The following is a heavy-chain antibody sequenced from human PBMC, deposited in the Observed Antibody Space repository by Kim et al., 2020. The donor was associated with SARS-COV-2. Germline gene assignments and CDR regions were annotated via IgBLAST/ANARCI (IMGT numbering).Heavy chain of an antibody. V-gene: IGHV1-18*01. J-gene: IGHJ3*02. CDR3: ARSFFTLLWFGGPNAFDI. CDR2: INTYKGDT. Sequence: ASVKVSCKASGYSFTNFGLSWVRQAPGQGLEWMGWINTYKGDTKYKQKFQDRVTMTTDTSTTTASMELRSLRSDDTAVYYCARSFFTLLWFGGPNAFDIW. D-gene: IGHD3-10*01. CDR1: GYSFTNFG.